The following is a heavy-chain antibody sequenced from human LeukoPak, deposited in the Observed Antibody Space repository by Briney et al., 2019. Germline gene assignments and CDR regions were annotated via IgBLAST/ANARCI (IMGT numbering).Heavy chain of an antibody. D-gene: IGHD2-8*01. J-gene: IGHJ4*02. CDR3: ARDLRYCTNGVCSSDY. CDR1: GYTFTSYY. V-gene: IGHV1-46*01. CDR2: INPRGGST. Sequence: ASVKVSCKASGYTFTSYYMHWVRQAPGQGLEWMGIINPRGGSTSYAQKFQGRVTMTRDTSTSTVYIELSSLRSEDTAVYYCARDLRYCTNGVCSSDYWGQGTLVTVSS.